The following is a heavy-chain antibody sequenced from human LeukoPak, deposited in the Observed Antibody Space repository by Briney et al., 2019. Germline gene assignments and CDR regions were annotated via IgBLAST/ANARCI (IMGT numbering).Heavy chain of an antibody. CDR1: GLSVSSNY. CDR2: IYRDGSS. J-gene: IGHJ4*02. CDR3: ARSFYDILIGYYQYFDY. D-gene: IGHD3-9*01. Sequence: GGSLRLSCVASGLSVSSNYMSWVREAPGKRLEWGSVIYRDGSSYYAESVKGRFTISRDNSKNTLYIQMNSLRAEDTAVYYCARSFYDILIGYYQYFDYWGQGTLVTVSS. V-gene: IGHV3-66*01.